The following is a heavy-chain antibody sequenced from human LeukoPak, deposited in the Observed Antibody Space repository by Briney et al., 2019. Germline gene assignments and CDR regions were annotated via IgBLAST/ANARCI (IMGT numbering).Heavy chain of an antibody. CDR2: IYPRGST. J-gene: IGHJ6*03. V-gene: IGHV4-61*02. D-gene: IGHD5-12*01. CDR1: GGSLSSTGYY. CDR3: ARVYGGYDFNYYYYYMDV. Sequence: PSETLSLTCTVSGGSLSSTGYYWPWVRRPAGTGLEWLGRIYPRGSTLYNPSLKSRVTLSVDTSKNQFSPGITSVTAADTAVYYCARVYGGYDFNYYYYYMDVWGKGTTVTISS.